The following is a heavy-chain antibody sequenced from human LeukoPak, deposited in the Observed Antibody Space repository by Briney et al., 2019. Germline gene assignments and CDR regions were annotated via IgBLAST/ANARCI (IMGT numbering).Heavy chain of an antibody. CDR3: AKTDGYFDQ. CDR2: ISGSTGST. V-gene: IGHV3-23*01. CDR1: GFTFSNYA. D-gene: IGHD3-22*01. Sequence: PGGSLRLSCAASGFTFSNYAMSWVRQAPGKGLEWVSGISGSTGSTYYADSVKGRLTIARDNSKNTLFLQMNSLRVEDAAMYYCAKTDGYFDQWGQGTLVAVSS. J-gene: IGHJ4*02.